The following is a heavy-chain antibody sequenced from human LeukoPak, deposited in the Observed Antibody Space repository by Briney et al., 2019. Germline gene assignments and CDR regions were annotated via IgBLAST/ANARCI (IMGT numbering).Heavy chain of an antibody. V-gene: IGHV4-59*08. CDR2: IYYSGST. CDR3: AGLPLEMATMAYYYGMDV. Sequence: SETLSLTCTVSGGSISSYYWSWIRQPPGKGLEWIGYIYYSGSTNYNPSLKSRVTISVDTSKNQFSLKLSSVTAADTAVYYCAGLPLEMATMAYYYGMDVWGQGTTVTVSS. CDR1: GGSISSYY. J-gene: IGHJ6*02. D-gene: IGHD5-24*01.